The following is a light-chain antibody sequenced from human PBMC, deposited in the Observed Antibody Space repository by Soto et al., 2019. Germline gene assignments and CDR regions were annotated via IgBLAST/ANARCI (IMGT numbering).Light chain of an antibody. Sequence: DIQMTQSPSSLSASVGDRVTITCRASQRITLYLNWYQHKSGRGPKLLISSTSSLQSGVPPRFTGSGSGTDFTLTISSLQPEDLATYYCQQSASIPLTFGQGTKVEVK. CDR2: STS. CDR1: QRITLY. J-gene: IGKJ1*01. CDR3: QQSASIPLT. V-gene: IGKV1-39*01.